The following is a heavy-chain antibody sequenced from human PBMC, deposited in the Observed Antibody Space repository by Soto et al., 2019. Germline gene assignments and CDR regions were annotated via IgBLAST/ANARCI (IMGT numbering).Heavy chain of an antibody. CDR2: INHSGST. CDR1: GGSFSGYY. D-gene: IGHD2-2*01. J-gene: IGHJ5*02. CDR3: AGGSIVVVPAATPYNWFDP. Sequence: SETLSLTCAVYGGSFSGYYWSWIRQPQGKGLEWIGEINHSGSTNYNPSLKSRVTISVDTSKNQFSLKLSSVTAADTAVYYCAGGSIVVVPAATPYNWFDPWGQGTLVTVSS. V-gene: IGHV4-34*01.